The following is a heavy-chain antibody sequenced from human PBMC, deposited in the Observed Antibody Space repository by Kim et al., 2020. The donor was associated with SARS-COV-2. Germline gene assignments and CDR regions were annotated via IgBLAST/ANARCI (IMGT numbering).Heavy chain of an antibody. CDR2: IYHSGST. V-gene: IGHV4-4*02. CDR3: AREPYYYDSSGQNYYYGMDV. CDR1: GGSISSSNW. D-gene: IGHD3-22*01. Sequence: SETLSLTCAVSGGSISSSNWWSWVRQPPGKGLEWIGEIYHSGSTNYNPSLKSRVTISVDKSKNQFSLKLSSVTAADTAVYYCAREPYYYDSSGQNYYYGMDVWGQGTTVTVSS. J-gene: IGHJ6*02.